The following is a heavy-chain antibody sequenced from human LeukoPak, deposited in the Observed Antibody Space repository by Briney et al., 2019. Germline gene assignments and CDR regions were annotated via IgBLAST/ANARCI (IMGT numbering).Heavy chain of an antibody. CDR3: TRDEDFYSSSSDY. V-gene: IGHV3-21*01. D-gene: IGHD6-6*01. Sequence: GGSLRLSCAASGFTFSSYSMNWVRQAPGKGLEWVSSISSSSSYIYYADSVKGRFTISRDNAKNSLYLQMNSLRAEDTAVYYCTRDEDFYSSSSDYWGQGTLVTVSS. CDR1: GFTFSSYS. J-gene: IGHJ4*02. CDR2: ISSSSSYI.